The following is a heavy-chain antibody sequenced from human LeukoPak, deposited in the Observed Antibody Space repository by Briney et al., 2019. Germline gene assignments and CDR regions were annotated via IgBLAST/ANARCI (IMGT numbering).Heavy chain of an antibody. J-gene: IGHJ4*02. Sequence: PGGSLRLSCAASGFTVSSNYMSWVRQAPGKGLEWVSVIYSGGSTYYADSVKGRFTISRDNSKNTLYLQMNSLRAEDTAVYYCARFWSGYSHFDYWGQGTLVTVSS. CDR2: IYSGGST. V-gene: IGHV3-53*01. D-gene: IGHD3-3*01. CDR3: ARFWSGYSHFDY. CDR1: GFTVSSNY.